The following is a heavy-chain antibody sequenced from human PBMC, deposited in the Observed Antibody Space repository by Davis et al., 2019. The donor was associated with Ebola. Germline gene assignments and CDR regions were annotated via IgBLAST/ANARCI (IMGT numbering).Heavy chain of an antibody. D-gene: IGHD3-3*01. Sequence: SETLSLTCAVYAASFSAYYWSRTRHPPGTGLEWTGEINHSGSTNYNPSLKSRVTISVDTSKNQFSLKLSSVTAADTAVYYCARSGRFLPDVWGQGTTVTVSS. V-gene: IGHV4-34*01. J-gene: IGHJ6*02. CDR2: INHSGST. CDR1: AASFSAYY. CDR3: ARSGRFLPDV.